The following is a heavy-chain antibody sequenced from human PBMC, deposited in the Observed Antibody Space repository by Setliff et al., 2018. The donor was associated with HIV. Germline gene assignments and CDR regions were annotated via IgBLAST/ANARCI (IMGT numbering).Heavy chain of an antibody. CDR1: GYTFTTYG. J-gene: IGHJ4*02. V-gene: IGHV1-18*01. Sequence: ASVKVSCKASGYTFTTYGISWVRQAPGHGLEWMGWISPYIGHTNYAQNFQGRVTMTIDTSTSTAYMELRSLRSEDTAIYYCARGYYNSGNYFEYWGQGTLVTVSS. CDR3: ARGYYNSGNYFEY. CDR2: ISPYIGHT. D-gene: IGHD3-10*01.